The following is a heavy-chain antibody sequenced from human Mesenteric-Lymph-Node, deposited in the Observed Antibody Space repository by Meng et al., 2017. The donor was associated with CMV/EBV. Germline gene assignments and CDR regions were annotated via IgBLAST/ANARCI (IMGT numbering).Heavy chain of an antibody. CDR3: ARVLPDGTYYYYGMDV. Sequence: ASVKVSCKVSGYSLTELSMHWVRQAPGKGLEWMGGFDPEDGETIYAQKFQGRVTMTEDTSTDTAYMELSSLRSEDTAVYYCARVLPDGTYYYYGMDVWGQGTTVTVSS. V-gene: IGHV1-24*01. CDR1: GYSLTELS. J-gene: IGHJ6*02. CDR2: FDPEDGET. D-gene: IGHD6-13*01.